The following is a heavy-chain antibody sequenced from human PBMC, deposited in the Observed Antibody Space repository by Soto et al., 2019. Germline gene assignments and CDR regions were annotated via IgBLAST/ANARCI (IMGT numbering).Heavy chain of an antibody. V-gene: IGHV1-18*01. J-gene: IGHJ4*02. CDR3: ARAASSAVSLFDS. Sequence: QVQLVQSGAEVKKPGASVTVSCKASGYTFTSSGISWVRQAPGQGLEWMGWISGYNGNTNYAQKFQGRVTMTSDTSTSTAYMELRSLRSNDTAVYFCARAASSAVSLFDSWGQGTLVTVSS. CDR1: GYTFTSSG. CDR2: ISGYNGNT. D-gene: IGHD4-17*01.